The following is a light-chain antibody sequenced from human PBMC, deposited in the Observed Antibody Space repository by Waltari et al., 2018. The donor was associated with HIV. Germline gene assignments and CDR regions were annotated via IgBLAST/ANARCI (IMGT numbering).Light chain of an antibody. CDR1: ALPKQY. CDR2: KDS. CDR3: QSSDISGNYWV. Sequence: SYGLTQPPSVSVSPGQTATNTCSGDALPKQYAYWYQQKPGQAPVMVIYKDSERPSGIPERFSGSSSATTVTLTISGVQAEDEADYYCQSSDISGNYWVFGGGTKLTVL. V-gene: IGLV3-25*03. J-gene: IGLJ3*02.